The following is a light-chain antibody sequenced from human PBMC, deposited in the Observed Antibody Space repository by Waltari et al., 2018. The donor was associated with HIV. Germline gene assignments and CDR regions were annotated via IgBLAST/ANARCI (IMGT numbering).Light chain of an antibody. CDR3: SSYASNNTFVV. J-gene: IGLJ2*01. CDR1: RSDIGRYDF. V-gene: IGLV2-8*01. Sequence: QSALTQPPSASGPPGHSVTIYCNGTRSDIGRYDFVSWYQLHPDKAPKLILYAATKRSSGAPDRFSGSESGNPASLTVSGLQTDDEADYYCSSYASNNTFVVFGGGTKLTVL. CDR2: AAT.